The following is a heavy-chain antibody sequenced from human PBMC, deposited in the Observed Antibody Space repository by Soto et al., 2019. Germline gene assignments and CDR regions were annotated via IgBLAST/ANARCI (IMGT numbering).Heavy chain of an antibody. Sequence: SVKVSCKASGGTFSSYAISWVRQAPGQGLEWMGGIIPIFGTANYAQTFQGRVTMTTDTSTSTVHMEVRSLRSDDTAVYYCAREGVAPYYYYGMDVWGQGTPVTVSS. J-gene: IGHJ6*02. CDR2: IIPIFGTA. D-gene: IGHD5-12*01. V-gene: IGHV1-69*05. CDR1: GGTFSSYA. CDR3: AREGVAPYYYYGMDV.